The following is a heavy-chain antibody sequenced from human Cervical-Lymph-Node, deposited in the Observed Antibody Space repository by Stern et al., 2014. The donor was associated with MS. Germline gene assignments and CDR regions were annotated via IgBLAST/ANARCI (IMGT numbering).Heavy chain of an antibody. D-gene: IGHD2-2*01. Sequence: DQLVESGGGVVQPGRSLRLSCAASGFTFSSYGMHWVRQAPGKGLEWVAVISSDGNNKYYADSMKGRFTISRDNSKNTLYLQMNSLRAEDTAVYYCAKDRYCSTTSCYYFHYWGQGTLVTVSS. CDR2: ISSDGNNK. V-gene: IGHV3-30*18. J-gene: IGHJ4*02. CDR3: AKDRYCSTTSCYYFHY. CDR1: GFTFSSYG.